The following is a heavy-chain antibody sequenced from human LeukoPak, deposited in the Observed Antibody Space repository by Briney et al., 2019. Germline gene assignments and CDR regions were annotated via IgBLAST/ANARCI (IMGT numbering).Heavy chain of an antibody. J-gene: IGHJ4*02. CDR3: AEDSPAVVVPAY. D-gene: IGHD2-2*01. Sequence: GGSLRLSCAASGFTFSSYAMSWVRQAPGKGLEWVSAISGGSGGNTYYADPVKGRFTIPRDNSKNTVYLQMNSLRAEDTAVYYCAEDSPAVVVPAYWGQGTLVTVSS. CDR2: ISGGSGGNT. V-gene: IGHV3-23*01. CDR1: GFTFSSYA.